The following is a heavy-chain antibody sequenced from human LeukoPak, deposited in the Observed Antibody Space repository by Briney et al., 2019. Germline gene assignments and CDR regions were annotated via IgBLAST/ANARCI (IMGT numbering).Heavy chain of an antibody. J-gene: IGHJ4*02. CDR2: TSSSSNYI. CDR3: AKGSYGRGDYFDY. D-gene: IGHD5-18*01. CDR1: GFTFSSYS. Sequence: GGSLRLSCAASGFTFSSYSMNWVRQAPGKGLEWVSSTSSSSNYIYYADLVKGRFTISRDNAKNSLYLQMNSLRAEDMALYYCAKGSYGRGDYFDYWGQGTLVTVSS. V-gene: IGHV3-21*04.